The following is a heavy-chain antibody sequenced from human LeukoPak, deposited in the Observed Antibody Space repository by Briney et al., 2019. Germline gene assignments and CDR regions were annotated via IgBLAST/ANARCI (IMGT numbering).Heavy chain of an antibody. CDR2: IYPADSDA. CDR3: ARRRIAVAGNAIFDY. D-gene: IGHD6-19*01. Sequence: GESLKISCEVSGYTFTTTSIGWVRQTPGKGLEWMGIIYPADSDARYGPSFQGQVTISVDKSISTAYLQWSSLKASDTAIYYCARRRIAVAGNAIFDYWGQGTLVTVSS. V-gene: IGHV5-51*01. J-gene: IGHJ4*02. CDR1: GYTFTTTS.